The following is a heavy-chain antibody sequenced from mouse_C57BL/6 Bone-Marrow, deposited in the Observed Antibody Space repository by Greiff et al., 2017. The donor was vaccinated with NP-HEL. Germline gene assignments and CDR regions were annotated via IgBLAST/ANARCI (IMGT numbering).Heavy chain of an antibody. CDR2: IAPEDGKT. CDR3: ARKAITTVVRNYYCDY. Sequence: EVKLQESGAELVKPGASVKLSCTASGFNIKDYYMHWVKQRPEQGLEWIGRIAPEDGKTKYAPKFPGKAPITAAPSSNTAYLQVSSLTSDDTAVYYCARKAITTVVRNYYCDYWGQGTTLTVSS. CDR1: GFNIKDYY. D-gene: IGHD1-1*01. V-gene: IGHV14-2*01. J-gene: IGHJ2*01.